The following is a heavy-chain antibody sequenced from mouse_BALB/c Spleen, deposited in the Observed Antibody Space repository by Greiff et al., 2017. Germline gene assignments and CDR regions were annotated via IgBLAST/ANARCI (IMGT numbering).Heavy chain of an antibody. CDR3: VSLTAPFAY. D-gene: IGHD1-2*01. CDR1: GFTFNTYA. CDR2: IRSKSNNYAT. Sequence: EVMLVESGGGLVQPKGSLKLSCAASGFTFNTYAMNWVRQAPGKGLEWVARIRSKSNNYATYYADSVKDRFTISRDDSQSMLYLQMNNLKTEDTAMYYCVSLTAPFAYWGQGTLVTVSA. J-gene: IGHJ3*01. V-gene: IGHV10-1*02.